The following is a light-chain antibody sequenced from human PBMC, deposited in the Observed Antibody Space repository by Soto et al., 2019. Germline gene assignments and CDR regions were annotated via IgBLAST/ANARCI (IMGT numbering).Light chain of an antibody. CDR3: QQYNDWPPT. CDR1: QSASSSY. CDR2: GAS. V-gene: IGKV3-15*01. Sequence: DIVLTQSPGTLSLSPGERATLSCRASQSASSSYLAWYQQRPGQAPRLLLYGASSRATAIPATFSGSGSGTEFTLTISSLQSEDFAVYYCQQYNDWPPTFGQGTKVDIK. J-gene: IGKJ1*01.